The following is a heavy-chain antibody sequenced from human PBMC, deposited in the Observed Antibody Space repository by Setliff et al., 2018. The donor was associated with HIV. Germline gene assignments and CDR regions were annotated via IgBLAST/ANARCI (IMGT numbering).Heavy chain of an antibody. J-gene: IGHJ4*02. CDR2: MSYDGNNK. CDR1: GFIFSSYA. Sequence: GSLRLSCAASGFIFSSYAMHWVRQAPGKGLEWVAVMSYDGNNKYYADSVKGRFTISRDNSKNTLFLQMNSLRPEDTAVYYCARASYYYDSSGWVDYWGQGTLVTVSS. D-gene: IGHD3-22*01. V-gene: IGHV3-30*01. CDR3: ARASYYYDSSGWVDY.